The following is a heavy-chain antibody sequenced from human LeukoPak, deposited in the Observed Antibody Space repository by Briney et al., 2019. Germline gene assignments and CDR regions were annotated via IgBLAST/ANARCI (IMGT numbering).Heavy chain of an antibody. CDR3: ARLRDGYFDY. V-gene: IGHV5-51*01. CDR2: IYPGDSDT. CDR1: GSTFTSYW. D-gene: IGHD5-24*01. J-gene: IGHJ4*02. Sequence: GESLQISCQGSGSTFTSYWIGWVRQVPGKGLEWMGIIYPGDSDTRYSPSSQGQVTISAHKSISTAYLQWSSLKASDTAMYYCARLRDGYFDYWGQGTLVTVSS.